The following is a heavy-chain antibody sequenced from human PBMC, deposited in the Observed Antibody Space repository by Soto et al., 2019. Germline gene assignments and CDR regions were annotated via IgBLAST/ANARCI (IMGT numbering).Heavy chain of an antibody. J-gene: IGHJ2*01. CDR3: AKDRTGTIADWYFDL. CDR1: GFTFSSYA. CDR2: IRGGGGET. D-gene: IGHD1-7*01. V-gene: IGHV3-23*01. Sequence: PGGSLRLSCAASGFTFSSYAMSWVRQAPGKGLEWVSAIRGGGGETYYADSVKGRFTISRDNSKNSLYLQMNSLRAEDTAVYYCAKDRTGTIADWYFDLWGRGTLVTV.